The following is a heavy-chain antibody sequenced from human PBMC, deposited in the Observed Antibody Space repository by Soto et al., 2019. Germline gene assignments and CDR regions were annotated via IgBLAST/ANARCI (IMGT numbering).Heavy chain of an antibody. CDR1: GFSFGDSA. CDR2: IVVVNGNT. V-gene: IGHV1-58*01. CDR3: AVTDLPFRPLTEPTENGMDV. J-gene: IGHJ6*02. Sequence: ELVQSGPEAREPGTSVKVPCRASGFSFGDSAVQWVRQGRGQRLEWIGWIVVVNGNTNYAQKFEGRVTLTRDASTSTSHMELTSLSSEDTAVYFCAVTDLPFRPLTEPTENGMDVWGQGTTVTVSS. D-gene: IGHD3-3*02.